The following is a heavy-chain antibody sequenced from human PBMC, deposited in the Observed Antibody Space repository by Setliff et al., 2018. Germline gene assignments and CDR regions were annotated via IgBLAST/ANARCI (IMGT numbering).Heavy chain of an antibody. V-gene: IGHV1-2*02. CDR3: ARDLLGSQGRTFDR. CDR1: GGPFSNYA. D-gene: IGHD1-26*01. CDR2: ITPNTGGT. J-gene: IGHJ4*02. Sequence: ASVKVSCKASGGPFSNYAISWVRQAPGQGLEWMGRITPNTGGTGFAQKFQFGVTMTADNAITTAYMEPTRLTSDETAMYYCARDLLGSQGRTFDRWGQGTLVTVSS.